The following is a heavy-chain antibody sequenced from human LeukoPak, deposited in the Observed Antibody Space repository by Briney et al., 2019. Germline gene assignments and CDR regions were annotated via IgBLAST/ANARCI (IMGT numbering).Heavy chain of an antibody. J-gene: IGHJ6*02. V-gene: IGHV3-30*18. D-gene: IGHD3-22*01. Sequence: GGSLRLSCAASGFTFSSYGMHWVRQAPGKGLEWVAVISYDGSNKYYADSVKGRFTISRDNSKNTLYLQMNSLRAEDTAVYYSANLPDYYDSSGQYYYYGMDVWGQGTTVTVSS. CDR2: ISYDGSNK. CDR3: ANLPDYYDSSGQYYYYGMDV. CDR1: GFTFSSYG.